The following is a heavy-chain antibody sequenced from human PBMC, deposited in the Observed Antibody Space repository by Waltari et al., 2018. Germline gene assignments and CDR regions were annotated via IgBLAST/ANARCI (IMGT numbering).Heavy chain of an antibody. CDR3: ARRVSTGWQYNYFDY. CDR2: MHHSGTT. CDR1: GYSISSGYY. Sequence: ESCPGLVKPSETLSLTCAVSGYSISSGYYWSWIRQPPGEGLEWIGCMHHSGTTYYNPSLKSRVTISVDTSKNQFSLKLSSVTAADTAVYYCARRVSTGWQYNYFDYWGQGTPVTVSS. J-gene: IGHJ4*02. V-gene: IGHV4-38-2*01. D-gene: IGHD6-25*01.